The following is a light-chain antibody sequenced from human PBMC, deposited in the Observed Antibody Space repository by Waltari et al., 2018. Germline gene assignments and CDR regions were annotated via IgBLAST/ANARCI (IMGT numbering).Light chain of an antibody. Sequence: SYELTQPPSVSVSPGQTARITCSGDKLGDKYVCWYQQKPGQSPVLVIYEDRKRPSGITERCSGSNSGNTATLTISGTQAMDEADYYCQAWDNNRVVLGGGTKLTV. CDR2: EDR. V-gene: IGLV3-1*01. J-gene: IGLJ2*01. CDR3: QAWDNNRVV. CDR1: KLGDKY.